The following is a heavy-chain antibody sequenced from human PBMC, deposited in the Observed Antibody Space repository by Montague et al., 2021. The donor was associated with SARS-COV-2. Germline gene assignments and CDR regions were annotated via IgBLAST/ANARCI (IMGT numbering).Heavy chain of an antibody. D-gene: IGHD3-3*01. CDR1: GGSISSGGYY. CDR3: ASANGRITIFGVVIILAFDX. V-gene: IGHV4-31*03. J-gene: IGHJ4*02. Sequence: TLSLTCTVSGGSISSGGYYWSWIRQHPGKGLEWIGYIYYSGSTYYNPSLKSRVTISVDTSKNQFSLKLSSVTAADTAVYYCASANGRITIFGVVIILAFDXWGPGTLVTVSS. CDR2: IYYSGST.